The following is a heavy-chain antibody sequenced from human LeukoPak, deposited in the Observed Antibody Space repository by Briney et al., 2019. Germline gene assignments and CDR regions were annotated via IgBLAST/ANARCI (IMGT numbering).Heavy chain of an antibody. J-gene: IGHJ5*02. CDR3: ARAWGTEGNLYYYDSSGYNWFDP. Sequence: SETLSLTCAVYGGSFSGYYWSWIRQPPGKGLEWIGEINHSGSTNYNPSLKSRVTISVDTSKNQFSLKLSSVTAADTAVYYCARAWGTEGNLYYYDSSGYNWFDPWGQGTLVTVSS. D-gene: IGHD3-22*01. V-gene: IGHV4-34*01. CDR1: GGSFSGYY. CDR2: INHSGST.